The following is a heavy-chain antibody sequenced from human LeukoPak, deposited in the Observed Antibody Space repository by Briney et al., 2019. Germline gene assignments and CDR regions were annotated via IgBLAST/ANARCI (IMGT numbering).Heavy chain of an antibody. CDR3: AKVGSSGWLFDY. Sequence: GGSLRLSCAASGFTFSSYAMSWVRQAPGKGLEWASGISGSGGSTYYADSVKGRFTISRDNSKNTLYLQMNSLRAEDTAVYYCAKVGSSGWLFDYWGQGTLVTVSS. CDR2: ISGSGGST. J-gene: IGHJ4*02. V-gene: IGHV3-23*01. CDR1: GFTFSSYA. D-gene: IGHD6-19*01.